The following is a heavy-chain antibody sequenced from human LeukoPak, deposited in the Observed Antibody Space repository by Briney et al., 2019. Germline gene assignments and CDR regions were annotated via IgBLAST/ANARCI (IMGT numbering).Heavy chain of an antibody. D-gene: IGHD2-15*01. J-gene: IGHJ4*02. CDR1: GGSISSYY. V-gene: IGHV4-59*08. CDR3: ARTECSGGSCYPPTTCDY. Sequence: PSETLSLTCTVSGGSISSYYWSWIRQPPGKGLEWIGYIYYSGSTNYNPSLKSRVTISVDTSKNQFSLKLSSVTAADTAVYYCARTECSGGSCYPPTTCDYWGQGTLVTVSS. CDR2: IYYSGST.